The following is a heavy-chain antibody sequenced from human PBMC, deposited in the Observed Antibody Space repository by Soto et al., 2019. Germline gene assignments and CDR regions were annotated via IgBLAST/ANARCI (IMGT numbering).Heavy chain of an antibody. CDR2: ISGSGGST. J-gene: IGHJ4*02. CDR3: AKDRAVVVIIGLAY. CDR1: GFTFSSYA. Sequence: PWGSLRLSCAASGFTFSSYAMSWVRQAQGKGLEWVSTISGSGGSTYYADSVKGRFTISRDNSKNTLYLQMNSLRAEDTAVYYCAKDRAVVVIIGLAYWGQGTLVTVSS. D-gene: IGHD3-22*01. V-gene: IGHV3-23*01.